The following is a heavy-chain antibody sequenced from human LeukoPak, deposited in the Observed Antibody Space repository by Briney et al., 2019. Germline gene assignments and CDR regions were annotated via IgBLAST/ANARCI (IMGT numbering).Heavy chain of an antibody. J-gene: IGHJ6*04. Sequence: SETLSLTCAVYGGSFSGYYWSWIRQPPGEGLEWIGEINHSGSTNYNPSLKSRVTISVDTSKNQFSLKLSSVTAADTAVYYCARGGFNYYGSGSYYRYYYGMDVWGKGTTVTVSS. V-gene: IGHV4-34*01. CDR2: INHSGST. CDR1: GGSFSGYY. CDR3: ARGGFNYYGSGSYYRYYYGMDV. D-gene: IGHD3-10*01.